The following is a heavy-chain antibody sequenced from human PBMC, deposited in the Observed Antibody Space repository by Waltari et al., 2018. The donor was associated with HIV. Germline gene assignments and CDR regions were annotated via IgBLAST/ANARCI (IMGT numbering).Heavy chain of an antibody. Sequence: QVQLQESGPGLVKPSETLSLTCTVPGPPISIDSHYWGWVRQPPGKGLEWIGNIFHSGSTYYNPSLRSRVTISVDTSRKQFSLKLTSVTAADTAVYYCARRGGATVTSYYYYGLDLWGQGTTVTVSS. V-gene: IGHV4-39*01. CDR2: IFHSGST. J-gene: IGHJ6*02. D-gene: IGHD4-17*01. CDR1: GPPISIDSHY. CDR3: ARRGGATVTSYYYYGLDL.